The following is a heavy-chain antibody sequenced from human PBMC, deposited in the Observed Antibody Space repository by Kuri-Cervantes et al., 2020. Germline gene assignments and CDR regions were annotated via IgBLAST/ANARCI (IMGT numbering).Heavy chain of an antibody. V-gene: IGHV4-34*01. D-gene: IGHD1-26*01. J-gene: IGHJ4*02. CDR3: ARGRSSRGRAGIVWWHY. CDR1: GGSFSGYY. Sequence: SETLSLTCAVYGGSFSGYYWSWIRQPPGKGLEWIGEINHSGSTNYNPSLKSRVTISVDTFKNQFSLKVSSVTAADTAVYYCARGRSSRGRAGIVWWHYWGQGTLVTVSS. CDR2: INHSGST.